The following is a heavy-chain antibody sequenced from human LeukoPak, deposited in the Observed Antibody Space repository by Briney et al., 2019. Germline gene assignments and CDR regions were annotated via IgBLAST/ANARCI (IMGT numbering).Heavy chain of an antibody. CDR2: IYYSGST. V-gene: IGHV4-59*08. Sequence: SETLSLTCTVSGASIRNYYWSWIRQSPGKGLEWLGYIYYSGSTNYNPSLESRVAMSVDTSKNQFSLRLSSVTAADTAIYYCARRYSSSWYVGSFDPWGQGTLVSVSS. CDR1: GASIRNYY. CDR3: ARRYSSSWYVGSFDP. D-gene: IGHD6-13*01. J-gene: IGHJ5*02.